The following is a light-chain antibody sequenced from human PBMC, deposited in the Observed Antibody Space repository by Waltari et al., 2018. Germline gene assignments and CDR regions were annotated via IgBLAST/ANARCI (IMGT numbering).Light chain of an antibody. Sequence: QALLTQPPSASGISGQPVIILCSGTNSNIGRNSAVWYQQLPGTAPKRLIYRSNQRPSGVPDRFSGSKSGTSASLAISGLRSEDEADYYCAAWDDSLSVSYVFGSGTKVTV. CDR3: AAWDDSLSVSYV. V-gene: IGLV1-47*01. J-gene: IGLJ1*01. CDR1: NSNIGRNS. CDR2: RSN.